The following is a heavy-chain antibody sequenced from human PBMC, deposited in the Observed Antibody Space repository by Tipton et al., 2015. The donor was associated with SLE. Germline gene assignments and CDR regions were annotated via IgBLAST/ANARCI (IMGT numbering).Heavy chain of an antibody. CDR3: ARDRLGGPSDY. D-gene: IGHD1-26*01. V-gene: IGHV4-59*01. J-gene: IGHJ4*02. Sequence: TLSLTCNVSGGSFSGYYWSWIRQPPGKGLEWIGYIYDSGSTNFNPSLKSRVIISEDTSKNQFSLKLRSVTAADSAIYYCARDRLGGPSDYWGRGTLVTVSS. CDR2: IYDSGST. CDR1: GGSFSGYY.